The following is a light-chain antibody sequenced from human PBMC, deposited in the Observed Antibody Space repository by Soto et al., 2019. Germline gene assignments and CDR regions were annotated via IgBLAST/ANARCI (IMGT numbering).Light chain of an antibody. V-gene: IGLV2-14*01. J-gene: IGLJ3*02. CDR1: SSDIGAYNY. CDR2: GLT. CDR3: SSYTTSLTLV. Sequence: ALTQPASVSGSPGQSITISCTGTSSDIGAYNYVSWYQQHPGKAPKLLIYGLTNRPSGVSNRFSGSKSGNTASLTISGLQAEDDADYYCSSYTTSLTLVFGGGTKVTVL.